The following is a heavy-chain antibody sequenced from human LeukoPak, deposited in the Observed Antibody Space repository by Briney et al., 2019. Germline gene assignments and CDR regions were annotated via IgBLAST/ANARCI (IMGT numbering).Heavy chain of an antibody. CDR2: INGANGDT. CDR3: ATERLGYTWFDP. V-gene: IGHV1-3*01. D-gene: IGHD6-13*01. CDR1: GYTFTSYG. J-gene: IGHJ5*02. Sequence: ASVKVSCKASGYTFTSYGISWVRQAPGQRLEWMGWINGANGDTKYSQRLQGRVTIIRDTSANTVYMELNSLRFEDTAVYYCATERLGYTWFDPWGQGTLVTVSS.